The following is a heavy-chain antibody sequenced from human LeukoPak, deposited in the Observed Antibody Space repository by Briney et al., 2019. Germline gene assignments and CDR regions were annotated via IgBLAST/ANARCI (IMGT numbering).Heavy chain of an antibody. Sequence: GGSLRLSCAASGFTFSSYGMHWVRQAPGKGLEWVAFIRYDGSNKYYADSVKGRFTISRDNSKNTLYLQMNSLRAEDTAVYYCAKVTYGSGTYGAFDSWGQGTLVTVSS. D-gene: IGHD3-10*01. CDR2: IRYDGSNK. CDR1: GFTFSSYG. CDR3: AKVTYGSGTYGAFDS. V-gene: IGHV3-30*02. J-gene: IGHJ4*02.